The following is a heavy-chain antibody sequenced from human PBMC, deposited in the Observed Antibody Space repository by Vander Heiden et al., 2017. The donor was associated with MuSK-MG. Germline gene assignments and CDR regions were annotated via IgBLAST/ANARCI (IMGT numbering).Heavy chain of an antibody. V-gene: IGHV4-38-2*02. J-gene: IGHJ5*02. D-gene: IGHD5-18*01. Sequence: QVQLQESGPGLVEPSETLSLTCSVSGYSISSSFYWGWIRQSPGKGLEWIGIIYHSGTTYYNPSLKCRVILSLDTSKNLFFLRLTSVTAADPAMYYCGRLDGMLDRILHNWFDPWGQSTLGTVS. CDR1: GYSISSSFY. CDR2: IYHSGTT. CDR3: GRLDGMLDRILHNWFDP.